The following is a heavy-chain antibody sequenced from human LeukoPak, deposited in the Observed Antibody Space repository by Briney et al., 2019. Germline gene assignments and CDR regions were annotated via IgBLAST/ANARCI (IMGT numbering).Heavy chain of an antibody. J-gene: IGHJ4*02. D-gene: IGHD4-23*01. CDR3: ASLTGGNIDY. Sequence: SETLSLTCTVSGGSISSHYWSWIRQPAGKGLEWIGEINHSGSTNYNPSLKSRVTISVDTSKDQFSLKLSSVTAADTAVYYCASLTGGNIDYWGQGTLVTVSS. V-gene: IGHV4-34*01. CDR1: GGSISSHY. CDR2: INHSGST.